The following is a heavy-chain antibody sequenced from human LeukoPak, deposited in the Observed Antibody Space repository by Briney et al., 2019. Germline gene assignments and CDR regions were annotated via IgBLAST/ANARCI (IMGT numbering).Heavy chain of an antibody. Sequence: PGGSLRLSCAASGFSFSSYWMSWVRQAPGKGLEWVANIKEDGSEKYYVDSVKGRLTISRDNAKNSLYLQMNSLRAEDTAVYYCARAPWLGEGDAFDIWGQGTMVTVSS. CDR1: GFSFSSYW. V-gene: IGHV3-7*01. CDR3: ARAPWLGEGDAFDI. D-gene: IGHD3-10*01. J-gene: IGHJ3*02. CDR2: IKEDGSEK.